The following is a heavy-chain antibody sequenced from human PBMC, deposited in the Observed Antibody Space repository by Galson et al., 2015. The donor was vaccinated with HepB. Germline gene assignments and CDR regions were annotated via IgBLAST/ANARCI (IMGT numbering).Heavy chain of an antibody. V-gene: IGHV3-7*03. D-gene: IGHD1-26*01. J-gene: IGHJ4*02. CDR3: ASNIEVGATGAH. Sequence: SLRLSCAASGFTFSSYWMSWVRQAPGKGLEWVANIKQDGSEKYYVDSVKGRFTISRDNAKNSLYLQMNSLRAEDTAVYYCASNIEVGATGAHWGQGTLVTVSS. CDR2: IKQDGSEK. CDR1: GFTFSSYW.